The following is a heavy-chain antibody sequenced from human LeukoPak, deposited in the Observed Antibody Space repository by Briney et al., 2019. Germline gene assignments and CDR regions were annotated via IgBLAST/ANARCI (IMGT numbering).Heavy chain of an antibody. J-gene: IGHJ6*02. V-gene: IGHV3-66*02. D-gene: IGHD2-21*02. CDR1: GFTFSSNY. CDR2: IYSGGST. CDR3: AGGSVVTASLDGTDV. Sequence: GGSLRLSCAASGFTFSSNYMSWVGQAPGKGLEGVSVIYSGGSTYYTDSVTARFTISRDNSKNTLYLQMNSLRAEDTAVYYCAGGSVVTASLDGTDVWGQGTTVTVSS.